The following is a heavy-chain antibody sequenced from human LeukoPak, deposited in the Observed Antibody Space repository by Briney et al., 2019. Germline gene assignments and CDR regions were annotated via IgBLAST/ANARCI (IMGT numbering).Heavy chain of an antibody. CDR3: ARDKYGSGSYSWSKRLDS. Sequence: GGSLRLSCAASGFTFDDYAMHWVRQAPGKGLEWVSGISWNSGSIGYADSVKGRFTISRDNAKNSLYLQMNNLRAEDTAVYYCARDKYGSGSYSWSKRLDSWDQGTLVTVSS. CDR2: ISWNSGSI. D-gene: IGHD3-10*01. CDR1: GFTFDDYA. J-gene: IGHJ4*02. V-gene: IGHV3-9*01.